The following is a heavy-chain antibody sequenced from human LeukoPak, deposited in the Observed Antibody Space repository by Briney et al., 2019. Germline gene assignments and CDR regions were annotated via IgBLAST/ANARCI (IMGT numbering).Heavy chain of an antibody. J-gene: IGHJ6*03. CDR3: ARLGGHDNGWGHFYYYMDV. CDR1: GGSISSSSYY. Sequence: SETLSLTCTVSGGSISSSSYYWGWIRQPPWMGLEWIGSIYYSGSTYYNPSLKSRVTISVDTSKNQFSLKLSSVTAADTAIYYCARLGGHDNGWGHFYYYMDVWGKGTTVTI. V-gene: IGHV4-39*07. CDR2: IYYSGST. D-gene: IGHD3-16*01.